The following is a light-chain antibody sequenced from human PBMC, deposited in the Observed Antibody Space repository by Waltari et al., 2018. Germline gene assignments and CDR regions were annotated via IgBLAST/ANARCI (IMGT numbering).Light chain of an antibody. CDR2: GTK. V-gene: IGLV1-47*01. J-gene: IGLJ7*01. CDR3: AAWDDSLSGAV. Sequence: QSVLTQPPSASGTPGQRVTLHSSGSSSNIGSKFVYLYRHLPGRAPKLLIYGTKQRPSGVPDRFSGSKSGTSASLAITGLRSEDEADYYCAAWDDSLSGAVFGGGTQLTVL. CDR1: SSNIGSKF.